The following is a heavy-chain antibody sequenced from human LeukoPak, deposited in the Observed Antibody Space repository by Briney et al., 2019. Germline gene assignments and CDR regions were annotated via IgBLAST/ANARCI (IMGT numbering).Heavy chain of an antibody. D-gene: IGHD5-18*01. CDR1: GGSISNTNW. V-gene: IGHV4-4*02. J-gene: IGHJ4*02. CDR2: VYHSGST. CDR3: ARTGYNYGLDY. Sequence: SETLSLTCAVSGGSISNTNWWTWVRQPPRKGLEWIGEVYHSGSTNYTPSLKSRVTISVDKSKNQFSLKLSSVTAADTAVYYCARTGYNYGLDYWGQGTLVTVSS.